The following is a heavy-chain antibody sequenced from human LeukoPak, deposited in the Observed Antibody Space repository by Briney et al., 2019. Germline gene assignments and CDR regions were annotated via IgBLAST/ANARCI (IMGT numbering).Heavy chain of an antibody. Sequence: PSETLSLTCTVSGGSISSSSYHWGWIRQPPGKGLEWIGSIYYSGSTYYNPSLKSRVTISVDTSKNQFSLKLSSVTAADTAVYYCAREQLANYFDYWGQGTLVTVSS. D-gene: IGHD6-6*01. CDR1: GGSISSSSYH. J-gene: IGHJ4*02. CDR2: IYYSGST. CDR3: AREQLANYFDY. V-gene: IGHV4-39*01.